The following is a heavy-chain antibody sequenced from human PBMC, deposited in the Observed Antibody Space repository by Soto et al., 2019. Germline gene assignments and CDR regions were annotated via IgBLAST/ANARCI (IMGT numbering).Heavy chain of an antibody. CDR3: AREAPPNYYDSSGYLYYHYGMAF. D-gene: IGHD3-22*01. CDR1: GYTFTSYY. Sequence: ASVKVSCKASGYTFTSYYMHWVRQAPGQGLEWMGIINPSGGSTSYAQKFQGRVTMTRDTSTSTVYMELSSLRSEDTAVYYCAREAPPNYYDSSGYLYYHYGMAFWGQGTTVTVSS. V-gene: IGHV1-46*03. CDR2: INPSGGST. J-gene: IGHJ6*02.